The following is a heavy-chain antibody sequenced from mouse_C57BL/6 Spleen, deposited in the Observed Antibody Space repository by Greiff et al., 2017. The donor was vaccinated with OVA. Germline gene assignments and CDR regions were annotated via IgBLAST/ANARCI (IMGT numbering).Heavy chain of an antibody. CDR1: GYAFSSYW. V-gene: IGHV1-80*01. CDR2: IYPGDGDT. Sequence: VQLQQSGAELVKPGASVKISCKASGYAFSSYWMNWVKQRPGKGLEWIGQIYPGDGDTNSNGKFKGKATLTADKSSSTAYMQLSSLTSEDSAVYFCARRSNTGGFAYWGQGTLVTVSA. J-gene: IGHJ3*01. D-gene: IGHD2-5*01. CDR3: ARRSNTGGFAY.